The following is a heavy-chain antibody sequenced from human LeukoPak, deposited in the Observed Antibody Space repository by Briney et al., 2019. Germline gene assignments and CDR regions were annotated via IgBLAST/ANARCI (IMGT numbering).Heavy chain of an antibody. D-gene: IGHD1-1*01. CDR3: ARDFGLAGKVDY. CDR1: GFTFSRYA. Sequence: GGSLRLSCAASGFTFSRYAMHWVRQAPGKGLESVSAISSNGGSTYYANSVKGRFTISRDNSKNTLYLQMGSLRAEDLAVYYCARDFGLAGKVDYWGQGTLVTVSS. CDR2: ISSNGGST. J-gene: IGHJ4*02. V-gene: IGHV3-64*01.